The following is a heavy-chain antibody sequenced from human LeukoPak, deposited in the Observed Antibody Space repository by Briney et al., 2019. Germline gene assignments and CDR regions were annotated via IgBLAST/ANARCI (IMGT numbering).Heavy chain of an antibody. D-gene: IGHD6-13*01. CDR1: GFTFSSYS. J-gene: IGHJ4*02. CDR3: ASQFPIAAAGTSY. V-gene: IGHV3-21*01. Sequence: PGGSLRLSCAASGFTFSSYSMNWVRQAPGKGLEWVSSVSSSSSYIYYADSVKGRFTISRDNAKNSLYLQMNSLGAEDTAVYYCASQFPIAAAGTSYWGQGTLVTVSS. CDR2: VSSSSSYI.